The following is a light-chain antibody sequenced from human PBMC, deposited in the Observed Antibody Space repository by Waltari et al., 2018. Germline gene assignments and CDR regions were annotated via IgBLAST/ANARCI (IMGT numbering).Light chain of an antibody. CDR2: GAT. CDR3: FSFVAANSFV. J-gene: IGLJ1*01. V-gene: IGLV2-23*01. CDR1: SNDIGNYHH. Sequence: QSALTQPASVSGSPGQSLTLSCTGTSNDIGNYHHVTWYQQRPGEAPKLLMYGATKRPSGVSNRFSGSKSGKTASLTISGLQTEDEADYYCFSFVAANSFVFGPGTKVTVL.